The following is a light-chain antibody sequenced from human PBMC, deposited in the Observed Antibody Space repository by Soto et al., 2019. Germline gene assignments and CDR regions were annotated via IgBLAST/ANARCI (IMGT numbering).Light chain of an antibody. CDR2: DVS. CDR3: SSYTSSSTPYV. Sequence: QSALTQPASVSGSPGQSITISCTGTSSDVGGYNYVSWYQQHPGKAPKLMIYDVSHRPSGVSNRFSGSKSGNMASLTISGLQAEDEADYYCSSYTSSSTPYVFGTATKVTVL. CDR1: SSDVGGYNY. J-gene: IGLJ1*01. V-gene: IGLV2-14*01.